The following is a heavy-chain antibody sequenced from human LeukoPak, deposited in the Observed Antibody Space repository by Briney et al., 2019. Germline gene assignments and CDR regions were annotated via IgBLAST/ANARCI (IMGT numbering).Heavy chain of an antibody. J-gene: IGHJ4*02. CDR1: GFTFSSYW. Sequence: GGSLRLSCAASGFTFSSYWMSWVRQPPGKGLEWVANINQDGSEKYYVDSVKGRFTISRDNAKNSLYLQMNSQRAEDTAVYYCARGMSTGEYWGQGTLVTVSS. CDR2: INQDGSEK. V-gene: IGHV3-7*04. CDR3: ARGMSTGEY. D-gene: IGHD3-16*01.